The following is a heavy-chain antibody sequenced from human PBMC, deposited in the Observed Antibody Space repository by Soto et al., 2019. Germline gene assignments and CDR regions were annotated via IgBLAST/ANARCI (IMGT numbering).Heavy chain of an antibody. CDR3: ARSRIAAAGSYDY. V-gene: IGHV4-34*01. D-gene: IGHD6-13*01. CDR1: GGSFSGYY. J-gene: IGHJ4*02. Sequence: SETLSLTCAVYGGSFSGYYWSWIRQPPGKGLEWIGEINHSGSTNYNPSLKSRVTISVDTSKNQFSLKLSSLTAADTAVYYCARSRIAAAGSYDYWGQGTLVTVSS. CDR2: INHSGST.